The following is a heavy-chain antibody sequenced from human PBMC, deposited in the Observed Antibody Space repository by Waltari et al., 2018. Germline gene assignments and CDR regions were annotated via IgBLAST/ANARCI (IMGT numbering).Heavy chain of an antibody. CDR1: GFTFRSSA. V-gene: IGHV1-58*02. J-gene: IGHJ5*02. D-gene: IGHD5-12*01. Sequence: HMQLVQSGPEVKKPGTSVKVSCKASGFTFRSSAIQWVRQARGQGLEWLGWIVVGSGNTNYAQKFQERVTITRDMSTSTAYMELSSLGSDDTAVYYCAADSGGYSGYEFDLWGQGTLVTVSS. CDR3: AADSGGYSGYEFDL. CDR2: IVVGSGNT.